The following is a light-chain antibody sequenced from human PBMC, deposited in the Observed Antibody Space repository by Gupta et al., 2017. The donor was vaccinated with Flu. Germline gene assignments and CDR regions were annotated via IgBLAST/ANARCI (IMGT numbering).Light chain of an antibody. J-gene: IGKJ3*01. Sequence: IMTQSPATLSVSPGETVTLSCRASHLVTDNLAWYHQKPGQAPSLLFYDASTRATGVPARFSASGSGATFTLTISGLQPEDIGIYSCQQYTNWPLTFGPGTKVDL. CDR3: QQYTNWPLT. CDR2: DAS. CDR1: HLVTDN. V-gene: IGKV3-15*01.